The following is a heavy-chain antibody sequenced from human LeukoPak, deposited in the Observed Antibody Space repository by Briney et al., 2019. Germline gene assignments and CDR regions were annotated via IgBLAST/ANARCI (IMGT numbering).Heavy chain of an antibody. J-gene: IGHJ4*02. V-gene: IGHV4-34*01. CDR2: INHSGST. CDR3: ARVTGYTIEDYSDY. CDR1: GGSFSGYY. D-gene: IGHD3-9*01. Sequence: SETLSLTCAVYGGSFSGYYWSWIRQPPGKGLKWIGEINHSGSTYYNPSLKSRVTISVDTSKNQFSLKLSSVTAADTAVYYCARVTGYTIEDYSDYWGQGTLVTVSS.